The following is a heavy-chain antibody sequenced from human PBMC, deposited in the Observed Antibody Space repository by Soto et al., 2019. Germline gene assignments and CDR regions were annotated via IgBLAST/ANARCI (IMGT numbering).Heavy chain of an antibody. V-gene: IGHV5-10-1*01. Sequence: GESLKISRKGSGYSFANYWNSRVRQMPGKGLEWMGRFSPTDSYTDYNPSFQGHVTISGDKSISTSYVQWSSLKASDTAMYFCARHPYIGGFDIWVQGTTVTVSS. D-gene: IGHD2-15*01. CDR3: ARHPYIGGFDI. CDR1: GYSFANYW. CDR2: FSPTDSYT. J-gene: IGHJ6*02.